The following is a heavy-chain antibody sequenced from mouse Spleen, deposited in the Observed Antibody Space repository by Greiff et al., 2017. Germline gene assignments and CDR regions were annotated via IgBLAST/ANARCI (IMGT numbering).Heavy chain of an antibody. V-gene: IGHV7-3*01. J-gene: IGHJ3*01. CDR1: GFTFTDYY. D-gene: IGHD2-13*01. CDR3: ASLYGDRRDSWFAY. Sequence: EVKVVESGGGLVQPGGSLSLSCAASGFTFTDYYMSWVRQPPGKALEWLGFIRNKANGYTTEYSASVKGRFTISRDNSQSILYLQMNALRAEDSATYYCASLYGDRRDSWFAYWGQGTLVTVSA. CDR2: IRNKANGYTT.